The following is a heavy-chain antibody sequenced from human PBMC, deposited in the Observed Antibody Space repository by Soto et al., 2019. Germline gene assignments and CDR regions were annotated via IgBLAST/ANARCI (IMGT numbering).Heavy chain of an antibody. J-gene: IGHJ4*02. D-gene: IGHD1-26*01. CDR2: IYFSGST. CDR3: ARSPSGTYGRYYFDY. Sequence: PSETLSLTCTVSGGSISSYYWSWIRQPPGKGLEWIAKIYFSGSTNYNPSLKSRVTISVDTSKNQFSLKLSSVTAADTAVYYCARSPSGTYGRYYFDYWGQGTLVTVSS. CDR1: GGSISSYY. V-gene: IGHV4-59*01.